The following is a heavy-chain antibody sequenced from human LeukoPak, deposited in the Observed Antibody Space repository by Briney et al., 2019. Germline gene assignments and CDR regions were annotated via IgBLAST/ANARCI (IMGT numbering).Heavy chain of an antibody. D-gene: IGHD6-19*01. CDR1: GGSMRSSSYF. CDR2: IYYSGST. V-gene: IGHV4-39*01. Sequence: SETLSLTCTVSGGSMRSSSYFWGWIRQPPGKGLEWIGSIYYSGSTDYNPSLKSRVTISVDTSKNQFSLKLNSVTAADTAVYYCARHWMTVAPYWYFDLWGRGTLVTVSS. J-gene: IGHJ2*01. CDR3: ARHWMTVAPYWYFDL.